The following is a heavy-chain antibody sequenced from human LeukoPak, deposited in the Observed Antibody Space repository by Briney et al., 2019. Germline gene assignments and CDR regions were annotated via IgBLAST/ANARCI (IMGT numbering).Heavy chain of an antibody. D-gene: IGHD1-26*01. CDR1: GFTVSSNY. J-gene: IGHJ6*02. V-gene: IGHV3-66*01. CDR2: IYSGGST. CDR3: ARGWVRLHYYYGMDV. Sequence: GGSLRLSCAASGFTVSSNYMSWVRQAPGKGLEWVSVIYSGGSTYYADSVKGRFTISRDNSKNTLYLQMNGLRAEDTAVYYCARGWVRLHYYYGMDVWGQGTTVTVSS.